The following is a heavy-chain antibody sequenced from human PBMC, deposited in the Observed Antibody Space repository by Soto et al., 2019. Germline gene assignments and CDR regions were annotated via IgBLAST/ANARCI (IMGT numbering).Heavy chain of an antibody. J-gene: IGHJ4*02. Sequence: GGSLRLSCAASGFTFNSYAMSWVRQAPGKGLEWVSAISGSGGSTYYADSVKGRFTISRDNSKNTLYLQMNSLRAEDTAVYYCVKSIAAADLTFDYWGQGTLVTVSS. D-gene: IGHD6-13*01. CDR3: VKSIAAADLTFDY. V-gene: IGHV3-23*01. CDR1: GFTFNSYA. CDR2: ISGSGGST.